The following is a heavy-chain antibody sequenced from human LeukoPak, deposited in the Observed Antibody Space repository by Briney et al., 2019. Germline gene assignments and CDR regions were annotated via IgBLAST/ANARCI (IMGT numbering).Heavy chain of an antibody. CDR1: GGSISSYY. V-gene: IGHV4-59*08. Sequence: SETLSLTCTVSGGSISSYYWSWIRQPPGKGLEWIGYIYYSGSTNYNPSLKSRVTISVDTSKNQFSLKLSSVTAADTAVYYCARSPHYDFWSGYYGYHFDYWGQGTLVTVSS. J-gene: IGHJ4*02. CDR2: IYYSGST. D-gene: IGHD3-3*01. CDR3: ARSPHYDFWSGYYGYHFDY.